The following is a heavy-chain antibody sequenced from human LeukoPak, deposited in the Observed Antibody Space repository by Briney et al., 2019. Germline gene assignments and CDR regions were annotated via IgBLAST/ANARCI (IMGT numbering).Heavy chain of an antibody. CDR1: GFTFSSYA. Sequence: PGGSLRLSCAASGFTFSSYAMSWVRQAPGKGLEWVSAISGGGTNTYYTDSVKGRFTISRDNAKNTLYLQMNSLRVDDTAVYYCAGHFGSGRWHYYYMDVWGKGTTVTVSS. D-gene: IGHD3-10*01. CDR2: ISGGGTNT. CDR3: AGHFGSGRWHYYYMDV. J-gene: IGHJ6*03. V-gene: IGHV3-23*01.